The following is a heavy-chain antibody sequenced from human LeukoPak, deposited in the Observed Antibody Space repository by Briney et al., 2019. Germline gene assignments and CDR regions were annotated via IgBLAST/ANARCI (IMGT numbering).Heavy chain of an antibody. CDR2: INYSGST. V-gene: IGHV4-39*01. Sequence: PSETLSLTCTVSGGSVSSNTLFWSWIRQPPGKGLEWIASINYSGSTYYNPSLKSRVTISVDTSENQFSLKLSSVTAADTAVYYCARYVGYRSGKYYFHYWGQGTLVTVSS. CDR3: ARYVGYRSGKYYFHY. CDR1: GGSVSSNTLF. J-gene: IGHJ4*02. D-gene: IGHD3-10*01.